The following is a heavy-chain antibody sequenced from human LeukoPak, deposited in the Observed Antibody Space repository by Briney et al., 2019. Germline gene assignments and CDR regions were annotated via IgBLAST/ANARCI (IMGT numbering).Heavy chain of an antibody. CDR2: IYPRDGST. J-gene: IGHJ4*02. CDR3: ARDQEGFDY. V-gene: IGHV1-46*01. Sequence: GDSAKVSCKASGYTFTNNYLHWVRQAPGQGLEWMGMIYPRDGSTSYAQNFQGRVTVTRDTSTTTVHMELRGLRSEDTAVYYCARDQEGFDYWGQGTVVTVSS. CDR1: GYTFTNNY.